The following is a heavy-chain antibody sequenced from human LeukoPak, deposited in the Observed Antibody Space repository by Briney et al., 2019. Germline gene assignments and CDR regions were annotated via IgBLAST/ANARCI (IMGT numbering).Heavy chain of an antibody. CDR3: AKGDGYNGCFDS. CDR2: ISSSSSYI. J-gene: IGHJ4*02. D-gene: IGHD5-24*01. V-gene: IGHV3-21*04. Sequence: GGSLRLSCAASGFTFSSYSMNWVRQAPGKGLEWVSSISSSSSYIYYADSVKGRFTISRDNSKNSLSLQMNSLTTDDTALYYCAKGDGYNGCFDSWGQGTLVTVSS. CDR1: GFTFSSYS.